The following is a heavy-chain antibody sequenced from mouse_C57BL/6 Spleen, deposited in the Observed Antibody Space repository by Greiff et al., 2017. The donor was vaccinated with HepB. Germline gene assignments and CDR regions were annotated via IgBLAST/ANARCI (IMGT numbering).Heavy chain of an antibody. Sequence: VQLQQSGAELVRPGASVKLSCTASGFNIKDDYMHWVKQRPEQGLEWIGWIDPENGDTEYASKFQGKATITADTSSNTAYLQLSSLTSEDTAVYYCTTRMDGYYVPFAYWGQGTLVTVSA. CDR3: TTRMDGYYVPFAY. V-gene: IGHV14-4*01. CDR2: IDPENGDT. J-gene: IGHJ3*01. CDR1: GFNIKDDY. D-gene: IGHD2-3*01.